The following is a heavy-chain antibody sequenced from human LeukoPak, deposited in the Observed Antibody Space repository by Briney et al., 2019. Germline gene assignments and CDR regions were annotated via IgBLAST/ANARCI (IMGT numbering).Heavy chain of an antibody. V-gene: IGHV1-24*01. CDR1: GYTLTELS. CDR3: ATATGRSSSGWYFDH. CDR2: FDPEDGET. D-gene: IGHD6-19*01. Sequence: ASVKVSCKVSGYTLTELSMHWVRQAPGKGLEWMGGFDPEDGETIYAQKFQGRVTMTEDTSTDTAYMELSSLRSGDTAVYYCATATGRSSSGWYFDHWGQGTLVTVSS. J-gene: IGHJ4*02.